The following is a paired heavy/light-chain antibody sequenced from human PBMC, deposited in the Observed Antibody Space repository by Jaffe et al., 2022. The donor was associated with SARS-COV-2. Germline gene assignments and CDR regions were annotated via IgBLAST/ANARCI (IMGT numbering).Light chain of an antibody. V-gene: IGKV1-39*01. CDR1: QSISSY. CDR3: QQSYSNPWK. Sequence: DIQMTQSPSSLSASVGDRVTITCRASQSISSYLNWYQHKPGKAPKLLIYAASSLQSGVPSRFSGSGSGTDFTLTISSLQPEDFATYYCQQSYSNPWKFGQGTTVEIK. J-gene: IGKJ1*01. CDR2: AAS.
Heavy chain of an antibody. Sequence: EVQLVETGGGLIQPGGSLRLSCAVSGFTVNSNYISWVRQAPGRGLEWVSVIYSGGSTYYADSVKGRFTISRDNSKNTLYLQMNSLRAEDTAVYYCARYSSSWWGASYYSYMDVWGKGTTVTVSS. CDR2: IYSGGST. J-gene: IGHJ6*03. D-gene: IGHD6-13*01. CDR3: ARYSSSWWGASYYSYMDV. V-gene: IGHV3-53*02. CDR1: GFTVNSNY.